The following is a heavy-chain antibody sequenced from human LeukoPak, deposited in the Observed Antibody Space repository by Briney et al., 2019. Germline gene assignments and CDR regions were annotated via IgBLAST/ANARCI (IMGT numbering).Heavy chain of an antibody. J-gene: IGHJ4*02. CDR2: INPNSGGT. D-gene: IGHD2-15*01. V-gene: IGHV1-2*04. CDR1: GYTFTGYY. CDR3: ARSRGCSGGSCFYYFDY. Sequence: GASVKVSCKASGYTFTGYYMHWVRQAPGQGLEWMGWINPNSGGTNYAQKFQGWVIMTRDTSISTAYMELSRLRSDDTAVYYCARSRGCSGGSCFYYFDYWGQGTLVTVSS.